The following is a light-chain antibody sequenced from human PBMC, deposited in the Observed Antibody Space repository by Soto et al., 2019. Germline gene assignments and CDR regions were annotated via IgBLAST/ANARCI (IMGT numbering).Light chain of an antibody. J-gene: IGKJ3*01. Sequence: LTQSPGTLSLSPGETATLYCRASQTITTSLAWYQQKPGQAPRLLIYAASSRATGIPDRFSGSGSGTDFTLTISGLEPEDFAVYDCQQYGSTFAFGPGTKVDIK. CDR1: QTITTS. V-gene: IGKV3-20*01. CDR2: AAS. CDR3: QQYGSTFA.